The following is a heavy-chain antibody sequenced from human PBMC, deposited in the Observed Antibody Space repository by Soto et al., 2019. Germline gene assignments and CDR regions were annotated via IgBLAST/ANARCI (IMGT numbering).Heavy chain of an antibody. CDR1: GFTFSMYS. CDR2: IPQDGVDG. Sequence: GGSLRLSCEVSGFTFSMYSMSWVRQSPGKGLEWVAKIPQDGVDGHYADSVKGRFTISRDDGKNSLYLQLNNLRAEDTAVYYCARDHLILPAHDFFYGSDVWGRGATVTVSS. D-gene: IGHD2-21*02. CDR3: ARDHLILPAHDFFYGSDV. V-gene: IGHV3-7*03. J-gene: IGHJ6*02.